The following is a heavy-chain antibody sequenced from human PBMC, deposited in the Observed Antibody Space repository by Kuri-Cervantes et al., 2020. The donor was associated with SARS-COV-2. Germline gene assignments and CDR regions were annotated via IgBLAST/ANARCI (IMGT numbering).Heavy chain of an antibody. CDR3: ATGDFWSGYYLDY. CDR2: IIPFFGTP. CDR1: GATFSTYG. J-gene: IGHJ4*02. D-gene: IGHD3-3*01. Sequence: SVKVSCKASGATFSTYGFSWVRQAPGQGLEWMGGIIPFFGTPNYAQKFEGRVTMAEDTSTDTAYMELSSLRSEDTAVYYCATGDFWSGYYLDYWGQGTLVTVSS. V-gene: IGHV1-69*06.